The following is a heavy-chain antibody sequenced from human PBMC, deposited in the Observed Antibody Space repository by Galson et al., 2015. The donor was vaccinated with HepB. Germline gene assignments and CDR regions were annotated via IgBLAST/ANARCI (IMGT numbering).Heavy chain of an antibody. CDR3: TRRGSGNYDDN. CDR1: GFSLSSYD. V-gene: IGHV3-23*01. D-gene: IGHD6-19*01. CDR2: ISDSGAKT. J-gene: IGHJ4*02. Sequence: SLRLSCAASGFSLSSYDMNWVRQTPGKGLEWVSRISDSGAKTYYADSVKGWFTISRDNSKNTLYVQMNSLRVDDTAIYYCTRRGSGNYDDNWGQGTLVTVSS.